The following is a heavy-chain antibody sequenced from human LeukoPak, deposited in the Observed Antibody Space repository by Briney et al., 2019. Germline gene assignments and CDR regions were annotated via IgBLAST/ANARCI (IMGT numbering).Heavy chain of an antibody. D-gene: IGHD6-13*01. Sequence: SETLSLTCTVSGGSISSYYWGWIRQPPGKGLEWIGSIYYSGSTYYNPSLKSRVTISVDTSKNQFSLKLSSVTAADTAVYYCARIQQQLVYYYYYYYYMDVWGKGTTVTISS. V-gene: IGHV4-39*01. CDR3: ARIQQQLVYYYYYYYYMDV. CDR1: GGSISSYY. J-gene: IGHJ6*03. CDR2: IYYSGST.